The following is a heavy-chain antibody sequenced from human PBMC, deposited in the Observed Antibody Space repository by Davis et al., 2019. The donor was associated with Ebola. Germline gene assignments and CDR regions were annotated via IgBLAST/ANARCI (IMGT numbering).Heavy chain of an antibody. CDR2: ISGSGGST. CDR3: AKDWDYGDYFDY. V-gene: IGHV3-23*01. CDR1: GFTFSSYA. J-gene: IGHJ4*02. D-gene: IGHD4-17*01. Sequence: GESLKISCAASGFTFSSYAMSWVRQAPGKGLEWVSAISGSGGSTYYADSVKGRFTISRDNSKNTLYLQMNSLRAEDTAVYYCAKDWDYGDYFDYWGQGTLVIVSS.